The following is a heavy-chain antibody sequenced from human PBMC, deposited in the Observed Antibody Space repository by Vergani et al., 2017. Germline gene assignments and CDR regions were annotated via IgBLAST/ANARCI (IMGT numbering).Heavy chain of an antibody. V-gene: IGHV3-15*01. CDR1: GFTFSNAW. CDR3: TSYSLNPRLDAFDI. CDR2: IKSKTDGGTT. Sequence: EVQLVESGGGLVKPGGSLRLSCAASGFTFSNAWMSWVRQAPGKGLEWVGRIKSKTDGGTTDYAAPVKGRFTISRDDSKNTLYLQMNSLKTEDTAVYYCTSYSLNPRLDAFDIWGQGTMVTVSS. J-gene: IGHJ3*02. D-gene: IGHD1-26*01.